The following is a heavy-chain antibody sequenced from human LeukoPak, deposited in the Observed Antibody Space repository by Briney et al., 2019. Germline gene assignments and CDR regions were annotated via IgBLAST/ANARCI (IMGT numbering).Heavy chain of an antibody. CDR1: GFTFSSYA. J-gene: IGHJ4*02. CDR2: ISGSGGST. Sequence: SMRLSCAASGFTFSSYAMSWVRPAPGKGVEWVSAISGSGGSTYYADSVKGRFTISRDNSKNTLYLQMNSLRAEDTAVYYCAKLPYGSGSYYRRFDYWGQGTLVTVSS. CDR3: AKLPYGSGSYYRRFDY. V-gene: IGHV3-23*01. D-gene: IGHD3-10*01.